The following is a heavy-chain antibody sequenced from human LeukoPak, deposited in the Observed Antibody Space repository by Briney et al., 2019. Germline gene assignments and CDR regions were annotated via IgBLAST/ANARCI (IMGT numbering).Heavy chain of an antibody. CDR3: ARDRSGVSYY. Sequence: PAGSLRLSCAASGFSFSTYDMNWVRQAPGKGLEWVSSISGSGDYIYYADSVKGRFTISRDNAKNSLFLQMDSLRAEDTAVYYCARDRSGVSYYWGQGTLVTVSS. J-gene: IGHJ4*02. D-gene: IGHD3-10*01. CDR2: ISGSGDYI. CDR1: GFSFSTYD. V-gene: IGHV3-21*06.